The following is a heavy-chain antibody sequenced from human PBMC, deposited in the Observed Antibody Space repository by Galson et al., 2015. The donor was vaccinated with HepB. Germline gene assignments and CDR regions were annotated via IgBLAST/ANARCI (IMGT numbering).Heavy chain of an antibody. CDR1: GFTFSVYT. CDR2: IRGSGTGT. D-gene: IGHD2-21*01. J-gene: IGHJ4*02. V-gene: IGHV3-23*01. Sequence: SLRLSCAASGFTFSVYTMNWVRQAPGKGLEWVSAIRGSGTGTYYADSVKGRFTISRDDSKNTLFLQLNSLRAEDTAIYYCAKESALGVEDYWGQGILVTVAS. CDR3: AKESALGVEDY.